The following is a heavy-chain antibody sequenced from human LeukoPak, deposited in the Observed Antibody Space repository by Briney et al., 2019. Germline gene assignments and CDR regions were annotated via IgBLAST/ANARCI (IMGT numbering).Heavy chain of an antibody. V-gene: IGHV3-30*02. D-gene: IGHD2-15*01. CDR3: AKAPGVFCSGGTCFSYWYFDL. Sequence: GGSLRLSCAASGFTFNTYDMHWVRQAPGKGLEWVAFLRYNGGKKYYADSVKGRFTISGDSSKNTLYLQMNSLRPEDTALYYCAKAPGVFCSGGTCFSYWYFDLWGRGTLVTVSS. CDR2: LRYNGGKK. CDR1: GFTFNTYD. J-gene: IGHJ2*01.